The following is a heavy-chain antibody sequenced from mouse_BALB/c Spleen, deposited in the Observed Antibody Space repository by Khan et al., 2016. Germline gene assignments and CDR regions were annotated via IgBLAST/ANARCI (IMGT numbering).Heavy chain of an antibody. J-gene: IGHJ2*01. CDR1: GYSITSGYG. D-gene: IGHD1-2*01. CDR2: ISYSGST. CDR3: SRTARIKY. Sequence: EVQLQESGPGLVKPSQSLSLTCTVTGYSITSGYGWNWIRQFQGNKLEWMGYISYSGSTNYNPSLKSRTSITRDTSKNQFFLQLNSVTTEYTATYYCSRTARIKYWGQGTTLTVSS. V-gene: IGHV3-2*02.